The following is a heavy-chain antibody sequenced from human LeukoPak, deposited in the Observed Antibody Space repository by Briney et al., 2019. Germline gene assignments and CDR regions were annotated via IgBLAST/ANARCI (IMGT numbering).Heavy chain of an antibody. V-gene: IGHV4-4*02. CDR1: GDSVTNANW. CDR3: LYGGNSGDWVY. J-gene: IGHJ4*02. CDR2: IHHSGST. D-gene: IGHD4-23*01. Sequence: SETLSLTCAVSGDSVTNANWWSWVRQPPGKGLEWIGEIHHSGSTNNNPSLKSRVTMSVDKSKNQFSLKLSSVTAADTAIYYCLYGGNSGDWVYWGQGTLVTVSS.